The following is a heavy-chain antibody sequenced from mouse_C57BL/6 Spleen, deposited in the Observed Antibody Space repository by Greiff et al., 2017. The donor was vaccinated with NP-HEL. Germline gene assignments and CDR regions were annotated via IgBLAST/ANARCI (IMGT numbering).Heavy chain of an antibody. CDR1: GYTFTSYW. J-gene: IGHJ3*01. CDR2: IDPSDSYT. D-gene: IGHD2-1*01. CDR3: ARSDGNSFAY. V-gene: IGHV1-69*01. Sequence: QVQLQQPGAELVMPGASVKLSCKASGYTFTSYWMHWVKQRPGQRLEWIGEIDPSDSYTNYNQKFKGKSTLTVDKSSSTAYRPLSSLTSEDSAVYYCARSDGNSFAYLGQGTLVTVSA.